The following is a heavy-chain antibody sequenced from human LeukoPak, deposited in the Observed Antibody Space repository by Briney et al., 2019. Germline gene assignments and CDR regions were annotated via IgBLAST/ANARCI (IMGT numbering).Heavy chain of an antibody. Sequence: HTGGSLRLSCAASGFTFSSYWMHWVRQVPGKGLVWVSFIKADGSAISHADSVKGRFATSSDNAKSTLYLQLNSLRAEDTAVYYCARGGASYGMDVWGQGTTVTVSS. J-gene: IGHJ6*02. CDR3: ARGGASYGMDV. V-gene: IGHV3-74*01. CDR1: GFTFSSYW. CDR2: IKADGSAI.